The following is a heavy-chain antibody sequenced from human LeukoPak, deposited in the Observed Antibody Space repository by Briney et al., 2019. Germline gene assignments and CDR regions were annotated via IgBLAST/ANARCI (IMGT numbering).Heavy chain of an antibody. CDR2: IYSGGSS. CDR3: ATRPDGNDVPYFDY. J-gene: IGHJ4*02. Sequence: PGGSLRLSYAASGLTVGFKCMSWVRQAPGKGLEWVSIIYSGGSSYYADSVKGRFTVSRDTSNNTLYLQMNSLRAEDTAVYYCATRPDGNDVPYFDYWGQGTLVTVSS. V-gene: IGHV3-66*01. CDR1: GLTVGFKC. D-gene: IGHD5-12*01.